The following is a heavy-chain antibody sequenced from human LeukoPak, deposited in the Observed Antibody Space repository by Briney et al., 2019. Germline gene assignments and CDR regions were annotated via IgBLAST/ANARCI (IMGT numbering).Heavy chain of an antibody. J-gene: IGHJ4*02. CDR3: ATIVPNVVATMLTDY. Sequence: GGSLRLSCAASGFTVSSSYISWVRQAPGKGLEWVSVIYNDGRTYHADSVKGRFTISRDNSKNTVYLQMDTLRAEDTAVYYRATIVPNVVATMLTDYWGQGTLVTVSS. V-gene: IGHV3-53*01. D-gene: IGHD5-12*01. CDR1: GFTVSSSY. CDR2: IYNDGRT.